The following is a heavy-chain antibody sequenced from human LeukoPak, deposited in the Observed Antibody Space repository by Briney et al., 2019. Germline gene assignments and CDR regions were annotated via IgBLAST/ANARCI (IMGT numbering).Heavy chain of an antibody. CDR1: GGSINNDLYY. V-gene: IGHV4-61*02. D-gene: IGHD3-9*01. CDR2: IYSSGST. J-gene: IGHJ5*02. CDR3: ARDYDVLTAYPPTQLFDP. Sequence: SETLSLTCTVSGGSINNDLYYWTWIRQPAGKEPEWIGRIYSSGSTNYNPSLESRVTMSVDTSKNQFSLKLNSVTAADTAVYYCARDYDVLTAYPPTQLFDPWGQGTLVTVSS.